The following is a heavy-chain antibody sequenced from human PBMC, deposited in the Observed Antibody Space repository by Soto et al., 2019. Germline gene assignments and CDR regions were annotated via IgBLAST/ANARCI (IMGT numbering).Heavy chain of an antibody. D-gene: IGHD3-16*01. V-gene: IGHV1-46*03. CDR1: EYTFTDYF. CDR3: SGEEWGMRYFDD. Sequence: QVQLVQSGAEVKKPGDSVKLSCQASEYTFTDYFIHWVRQAPGQGLEWMGLINLGGTNKTYAQKLQGRSNIIMDSSTRTAYMELSSLRSADTAVYYCSGEEWGMRYFDDWGQGTLVSVSS. CDR2: INLGGTNK. J-gene: IGHJ4*02.